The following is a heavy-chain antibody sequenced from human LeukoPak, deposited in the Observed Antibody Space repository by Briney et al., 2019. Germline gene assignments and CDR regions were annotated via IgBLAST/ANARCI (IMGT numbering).Heavy chain of an antibody. D-gene: IGHD6-6*01. CDR2: ISSGSSYI. J-gene: IGHJ4*02. Sequence: PGGSLRLSCAASGFIFSSYSMNWVRQAPGKGLEWVSSISSGSSYIYYADSVKGRFTISRDNAKNSLYLQMNSLRAEDTAVYYCARVRESYSSSSHFDYWGQGTLVTVSS. CDR3: ARVRESYSSSSHFDY. CDR1: GFIFSSYS. V-gene: IGHV3-21*01.